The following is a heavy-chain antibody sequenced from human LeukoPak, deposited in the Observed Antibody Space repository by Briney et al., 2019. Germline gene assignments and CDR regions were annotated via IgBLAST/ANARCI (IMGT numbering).Heavy chain of an antibody. V-gene: IGHV3-7*01. CDR2: IKQDGSEK. Sequence: GGSLRLSCGASGFTFSSYAIHWFRQAPGKGLEWVANIKQDGSEKYYVDSVKGRFTISRDNAKNSLYLQMNSLRAEDTAVYYCARDVVYSDTTYYYYYMDVWGKGTTVTVSS. D-gene: IGHD2-2*01. CDR3: ARDVVYSDTTYYYYYMDV. J-gene: IGHJ6*03. CDR1: GFTFSSYA.